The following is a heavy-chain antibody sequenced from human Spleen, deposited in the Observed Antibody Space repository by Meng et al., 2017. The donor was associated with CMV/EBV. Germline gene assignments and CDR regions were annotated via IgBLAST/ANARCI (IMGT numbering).Heavy chain of an antibody. CDR2: IKTEIDGGTR. CDR1: GLTFDNAW. Sequence: GESLKISCTVSGLTFDNAWMTWVRQAPGKGLEWVGRIKTEIDGGTRGYAAPVKGRFTISRDDSKTTVFLQMNSLKTEDTAVYYCTTHDCGGGSCFSFNAFDFWGQGTKVTVSS. D-gene: IGHD2-15*01. J-gene: IGHJ3*01. V-gene: IGHV3-15*01. CDR3: TTHDCGGGSCFSFNAFDF.